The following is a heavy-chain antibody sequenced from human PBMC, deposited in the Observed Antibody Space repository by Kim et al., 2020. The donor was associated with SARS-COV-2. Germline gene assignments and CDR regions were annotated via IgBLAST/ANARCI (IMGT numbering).Heavy chain of an antibody. J-gene: IGHJ3*02. Sequence: GGSLRLSCAASGFTFSSYGMHWVRQAPGKGLEWVAVIWYDGSNKYYADSVKGRFTISRDNSKNTLYLQMNSLRAEDTAVYYCARDQTTYYDFWSGYLGAFDIWGQGTMVTVSS. V-gene: IGHV3-33*01. CDR1: GFTFSSYG. CDR2: IWYDGSNK. CDR3: ARDQTTYYDFWSGYLGAFDI. D-gene: IGHD3-3*01.